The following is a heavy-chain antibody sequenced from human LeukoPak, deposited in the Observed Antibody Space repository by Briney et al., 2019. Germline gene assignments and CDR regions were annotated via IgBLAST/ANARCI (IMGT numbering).Heavy chain of an antibody. CDR2: ISSSSSTI. J-gene: IGHJ4*02. V-gene: IGHV3-48*01. CDR1: GFTFSSYS. D-gene: IGHD6-13*01. CDR3: ARDLAAGGTYPHY. Sequence: GGSLRLSCAASGFTFSSYSMNWVRQAPGKGLEWVSYISSSSSTIYYADSVKGRFTISRDNAKNSLYLQMNSLRAEDTAVYYCARDLAAGGTYPHYWGPGTLVSVSS.